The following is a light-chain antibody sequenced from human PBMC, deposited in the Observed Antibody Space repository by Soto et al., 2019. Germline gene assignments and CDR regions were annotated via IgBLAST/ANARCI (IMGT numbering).Light chain of an antibody. Sequence: QSALTHPASVSGSPGQSITISCTGTSSDVGSYNLVSWYQQHPGKAPKLMIYEGSKRPSGVSNRFSGSKSGNTASLTISGLQAEDEADYYCCSYAGSSPVVFGGATKVTVL. CDR3: CSYAGSSPVV. J-gene: IGLJ2*01. CDR1: SSDVGSYNL. V-gene: IGLV2-23*01. CDR2: EGS.